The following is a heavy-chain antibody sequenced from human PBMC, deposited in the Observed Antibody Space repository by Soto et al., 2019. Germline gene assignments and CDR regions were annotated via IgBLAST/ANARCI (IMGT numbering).Heavy chain of an antibody. Sequence: SETLSLTCAVSGGSISSGGYSWSWIRQPPGKGLEWIGYIYHSGSTYYNPSLKSRVTISVDRSKNQFSLKLSSVTAADTAVYYCARASTTIFAFDILVQGTLVT. D-gene: IGHD4-17*01. CDR2: IYHSGST. CDR1: GGSISSGGYS. J-gene: IGHJ3*02. CDR3: ARASTTIFAFDI. V-gene: IGHV4-30-2*01.